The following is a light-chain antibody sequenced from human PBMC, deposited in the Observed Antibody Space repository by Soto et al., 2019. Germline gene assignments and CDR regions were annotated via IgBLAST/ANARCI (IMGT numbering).Light chain of an antibody. CDR1: MRDVGADNL. Sequence: QSALTQPPSVSGSPGQSITIYCAGTMRDVGADNLVSWYQQHPGRAPQLILYEVRNRPSGISFRFSGSKSGNTASLNISGLQAEDAADYYCSSCTTKSSLIFGGGTKVTVL. V-gene: IGLV2-14*01. CDR3: SSCTTKSSLI. J-gene: IGLJ2*01. CDR2: EVR.